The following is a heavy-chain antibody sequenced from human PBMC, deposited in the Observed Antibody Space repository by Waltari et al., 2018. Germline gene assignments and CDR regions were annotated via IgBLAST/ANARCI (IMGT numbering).Heavy chain of an antibody. CDR2: IYTSGGT. CDR3: AWDDWNDCTGGWFDP. J-gene: IGHJ5*02. Sequence: QVQLQESGPGLVKPSQTLSLTCTVSGGSISSGSYYWSWIRQPAGKGLVWVGRIYTSGGTTHDPSLKGRVTISVDTAKNQFSVKLSAVTAADTAVYYCAWDDWNDCTGGWFDPWGQGTLVTVSS. V-gene: IGHV4-61*02. D-gene: IGHD1-1*01. CDR1: GGSISSGSYY.